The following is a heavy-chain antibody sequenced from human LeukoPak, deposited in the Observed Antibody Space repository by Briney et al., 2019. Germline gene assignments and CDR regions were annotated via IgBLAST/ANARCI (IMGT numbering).Heavy chain of an antibody. J-gene: IGHJ3*02. Sequence: SVKVSCKASGGTFSNYAISWVRQAPGQGLEWMGGIIPLFGTANYAQKFQGRVTMTTDTSTSTAYMELRSLRSDDTAVYYCARDLSYAYGSGSYSPNAFDIWGQGTMVTVSS. CDR1: GGTFSNYA. CDR3: ARDLSYAYGSGSYSPNAFDI. D-gene: IGHD3-10*01. CDR2: IIPLFGTA. V-gene: IGHV1-69*05.